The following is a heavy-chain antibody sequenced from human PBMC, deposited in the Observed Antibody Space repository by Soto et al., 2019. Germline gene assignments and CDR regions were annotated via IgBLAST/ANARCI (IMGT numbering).Heavy chain of an antibody. V-gene: IGHV2-5*02. D-gene: IGHD3-16*01. CDR2: IYWDDDR. CDR3: AYNLIYSWGTFAS. J-gene: IGHJ4*02. CDR1: GFSLTSTGVA. Sequence: QITLKESGPPLVRPTQTLTLTCTVSGFSLTSTGVAVGWIRQPPVKALEWLALIYWDDDRRYRPFLSSRLSITKDASKNQVLLTMTNVDPVDTGTYYCAYNLIYSWGTFASWGQGTLVTVSS.